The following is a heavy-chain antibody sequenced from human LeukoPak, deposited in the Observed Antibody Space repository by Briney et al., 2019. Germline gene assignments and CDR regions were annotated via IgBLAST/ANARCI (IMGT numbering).Heavy chain of an antibody. Sequence: PGGSLRLSCAASGFTFSSYGMHWVRQAPGKGLEWVAVIWYDGSNKYYADSVKGRFTISRDNSKNTLYLQMNSLRAEDTAVYYCARDIHDFWSGYYFDYWGQGTLVAVPS. CDR3: ARDIHDFWSGYYFDY. D-gene: IGHD3-3*01. J-gene: IGHJ4*02. CDR2: IWYDGSNK. CDR1: GFTFSSYG. V-gene: IGHV3-33*01.